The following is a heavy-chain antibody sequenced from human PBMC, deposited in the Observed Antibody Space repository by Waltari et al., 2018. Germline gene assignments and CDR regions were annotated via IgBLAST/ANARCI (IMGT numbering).Heavy chain of an antibody. Sequence: QVQLVQSGAEVKKPGSSVKVSCKASGDTFSGYAMSWVRQAPGQGFEWMGGIVPLFGTAKYAQNLQDIRTITTNEITTTAYMELSGRGSEDTAVYFCARGGARHYDSSGYYDFDSWGQGTQVSVSS. D-gene: IGHD3-22*01. V-gene: IGHV1-69*05. J-gene: IGHJ4*02. CDR3: ARGGARHYDSSGYYDFDS. CDR1: GDTFSGYA. CDR2: IVPLFGTA.